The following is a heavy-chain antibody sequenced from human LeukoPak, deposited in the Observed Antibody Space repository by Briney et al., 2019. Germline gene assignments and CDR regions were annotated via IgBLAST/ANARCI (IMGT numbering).Heavy chain of an antibody. CDR2: ISSSSSYI. D-gene: IGHD6-6*01. V-gene: IGHV3-21*01. Sequence: GGSLRLSCAASGFTFSSYSMTWVRQAPGKGLEWVSSISSSSSYIYYADSVKGRFTISRDNAKNSLYLQMNSLRAEDTAVYYCARDLEYSSSSLDYWGQGTLVTVSS. J-gene: IGHJ4*02. CDR1: GFTFSSYS. CDR3: ARDLEYSSSSLDY.